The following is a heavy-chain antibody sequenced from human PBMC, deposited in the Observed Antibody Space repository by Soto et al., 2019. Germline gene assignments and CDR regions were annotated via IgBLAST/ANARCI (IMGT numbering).Heavy chain of an antibody. J-gene: IGHJ4*02. CDR1: GDSVSSNSAT. Sequence: PSQTLSLTCAISGDSVSSNSATWNCIRQSPSRGLEWLGRTYYRSKWYSDCALSVKGRITINPDTSKNQFSLQLNSVSPEDTAVYYCVRDGSNDWDFDYWGQGTLVTVSS. CDR2: TYYRSKWYS. V-gene: IGHV6-1*01. D-gene: IGHD3-9*01. CDR3: VRDGSNDWDFDY.